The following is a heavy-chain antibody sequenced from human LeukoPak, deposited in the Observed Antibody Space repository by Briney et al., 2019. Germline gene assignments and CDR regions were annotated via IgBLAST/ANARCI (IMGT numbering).Heavy chain of an antibody. D-gene: IGHD2-2*01. CDR2: ISVYNGNT. Sequence: AASVKVSCKASGYAFTNYAISWVRQAPGQGLEWMGWISVYNGNTNYAQKLQGGVTMTADTSTTTAYMELRSLRSDDTAVYYCAGGYCSSATCRHFDYWGQGALVTVSS. V-gene: IGHV1-18*01. CDR3: AGGYCSSATCRHFDY. J-gene: IGHJ4*02. CDR1: GYAFTNYA.